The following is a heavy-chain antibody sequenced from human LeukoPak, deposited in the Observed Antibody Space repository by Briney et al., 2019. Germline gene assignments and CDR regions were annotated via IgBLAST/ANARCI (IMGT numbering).Heavy chain of an antibody. V-gene: IGHV4-34*01. D-gene: IGHD2-15*01. CDR3: ARGRSATRGRRAWELVAAMFDYYYMDV. Sequence: SETLSLTCAVYGGSFSGYYWSWIRQPPGKGLEWIGEINHSGSTNYNPSLKSRVTISVDTSKNQFSLKLSSVTAADTAVYYCARGRSATRGRRAWELVAAMFDYYYMDVWGKGTTVTVSS. CDR1: GGSFSGYY. J-gene: IGHJ6*03. CDR2: INHSGST.